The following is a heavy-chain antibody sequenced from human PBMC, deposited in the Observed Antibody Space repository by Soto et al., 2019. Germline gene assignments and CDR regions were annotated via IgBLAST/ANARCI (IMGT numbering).Heavy chain of an antibody. CDR1: GYTFTKYY. CDR3: ARVSDSSGVFDY. D-gene: IGHD3-22*01. Sequence: QVQLVQSGAEVKKPGASVKVSCKASGYTFTKYYMQWVRQAPGQGLEWMGVINPSGGIASYAQKFQGRVSMTRDTSTSTVYMELSSLRSEDTAVYYCARVSDSSGVFDYWGQGTLVTVSS. V-gene: IGHV1-46*01. J-gene: IGHJ4*02. CDR2: INPSGGIA.